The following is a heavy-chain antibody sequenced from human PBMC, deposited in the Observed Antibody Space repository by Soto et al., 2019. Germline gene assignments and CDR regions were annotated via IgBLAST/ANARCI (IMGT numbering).Heavy chain of an antibody. CDR2: IYYSGST. Sequence: SETLSLTCTVSGGSISSYYWSWIRQPPGRGLAWIGYIYYSGSTNYNPSLKGRVTISVDTSKNQFSLKLSSVTAADTAVYYCARGSDSSVYFHHGPQFDYWGQGTLVTVSS. V-gene: IGHV4-59*01. D-gene: IGHD3-22*01. J-gene: IGHJ4*02. CDR3: ARGSDSSVYFHHGPQFDY. CDR1: GGSISSYY.